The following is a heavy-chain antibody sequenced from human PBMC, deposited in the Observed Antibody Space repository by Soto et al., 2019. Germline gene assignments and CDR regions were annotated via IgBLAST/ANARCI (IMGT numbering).Heavy chain of an antibody. D-gene: IGHD3-3*01. Sequence: QVQLQESGPGLWEPSKTLSLTCNISGGSISITDYFWSWTRPPPGKGLEFIGYFSSSGVTFYTPSLRGRLSISLATSKNRFSLKLCSVTAADAAVYYCAFGKKSLGHAFDFWGHGTMVTVSS. CDR1: GGSISITDYF. CDR2: FSSSGVT. CDR3: AFGKKSLGHAFDF. V-gene: IGHV4-30-4*01. J-gene: IGHJ3*01.